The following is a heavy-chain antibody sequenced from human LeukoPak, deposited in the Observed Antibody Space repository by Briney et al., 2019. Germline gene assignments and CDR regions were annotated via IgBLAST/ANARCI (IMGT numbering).Heavy chain of an antibody. CDR1: GYTITSYA. V-gene: IGHV1-69*05. CDR2: IIPIFGTA. CDR3: ARGHDIVVVPAAIEGGAFDI. Sequence: SVKVSRRASGYTITSYAISWVRQAPGQGLEWMGGIIPIFGTANYAQKFQGRVTITTDESTSTAYMELSSLRSEDTAVYYCARGHDIVVVPAAIEGGAFDIWGQGTMVTVSS. D-gene: IGHD2-2*02. J-gene: IGHJ3*02.